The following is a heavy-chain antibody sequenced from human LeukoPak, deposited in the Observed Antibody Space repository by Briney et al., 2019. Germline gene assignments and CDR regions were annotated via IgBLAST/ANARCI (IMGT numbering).Heavy chain of an antibody. CDR3: ARGVYCSSTSCSEYYYYYYMDV. V-gene: IGHV4-4*07. CDR1: GGSISSYY. D-gene: IGHD2-2*01. J-gene: IGHJ6*03. Sequence: SETLSLTCTVSGGSISSYYWSWIRQPAGKGLEWIGRIYTSGSTNYNPSLKSRVTMSVDTSKNQFSLKLSSVTAADTAVYYCARGVYCSSTSCSEYYYYYYMDVWGKGTTVTVSS. CDR2: IYTSGST.